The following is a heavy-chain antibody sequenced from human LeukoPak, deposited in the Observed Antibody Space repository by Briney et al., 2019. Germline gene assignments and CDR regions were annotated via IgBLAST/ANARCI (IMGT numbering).Heavy chain of an antibody. Sequence: ASVKVSCKASGYTFTGYYMHWARQAPGQGLEWMGWINPNTGGTNYAQKFQGRVTMTRDTSISTAYMELSRLRSDDTAVYYCARGQHLYACSGGSCYGLFDYWGQGTLVTVSS. D-gene: IGHD2-15*01. CDR3: ARGQHLYACSGGSCYGLFDY. CDR1: GYTFTGYY. V-gene: IGHV1-2*02. J-gene: IGHJ4*02. CDR2: INPNTGGT.